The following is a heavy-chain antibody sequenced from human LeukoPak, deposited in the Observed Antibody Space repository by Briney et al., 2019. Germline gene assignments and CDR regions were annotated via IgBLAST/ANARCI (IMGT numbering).Heavy chain of an antibody. V-gene: IGHV3-21*01. CDR3: ARDPGPTGFDY. D-gene: IGHD3-9*01. CDR1: GFTFSSYA. CDR2: ISSSSSYI. Sequence: GGSLRLSCAASGFTFSSYAMSWVRQASGKGLEWVSSISSSSSYIYYADSVKGRFTISRDNAKNSLYLQMNSLRAEDTAVYYCARDPGPTGFDYWGQGTLVTVSS. J-gene: IGHJ4*02.